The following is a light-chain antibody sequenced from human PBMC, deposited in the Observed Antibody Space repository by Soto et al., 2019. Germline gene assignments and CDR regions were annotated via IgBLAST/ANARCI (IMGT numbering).Light chain of an antibody. CDR3: QQYNSYS. J-gene: IGKJ1*01. V-gene: IGKV1-5*03. CDR1: QSISNW. CDR2: KTS. Sequence: DIQMTQSPSTLSASVGDRVTITCRASQSISNWLAWYQQKPGKAPKLLIYKTSNLDSGVPSRFSGSGSGTEFTLTISSLQPDDFATYYCQQYNSYSFGQGTKVDIK.